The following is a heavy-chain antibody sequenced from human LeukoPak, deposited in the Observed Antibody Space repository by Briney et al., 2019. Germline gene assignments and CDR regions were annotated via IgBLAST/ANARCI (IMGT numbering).Heavy chain of an antibody. V-gene: IGHV4-59*01. Sequence: SETLSLTCSVSGGSLNTYFWSWIRQPPGKGLEWIGYISYSGSTNYNPSLKSRVSMSVDTSKNQISLKLTSVNAADSAVYFCAGYTSGRFFFDFWGQGAVVTVSS. CDR3: AGYTSGRFFFDF. CDR1: GGSLNTYF. CDR2: ISYSGST. J-gene: IGHJ4*02. D-gene: IGHD3-3*01.